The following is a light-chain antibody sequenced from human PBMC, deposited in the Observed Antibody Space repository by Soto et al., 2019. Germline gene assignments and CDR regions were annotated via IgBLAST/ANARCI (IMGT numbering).Light chain of an antibody. V-gene: IGKV1-39*01. CDR2: AAS. CDR1: QSISSY. J-gene: IGKJ5*01. CDR3: QQSYSTLSIT. Sequence: DIQMTQSPSSLSASVGDRVTITCRASQSISSYLNWYQQKPGKAPKLLIYAASSLQSGVPSRFSGRGSGTDFPLTISSLQPEDFATYYCQQSYSTLSITFGQGTRLEIK.